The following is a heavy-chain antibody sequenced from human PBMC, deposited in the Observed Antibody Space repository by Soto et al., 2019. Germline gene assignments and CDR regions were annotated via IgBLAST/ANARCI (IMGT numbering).Heavy chain of an antibody. Sequence: PSETLSLTCTVSGGSISSGGYSWSWIRQPPGKGLEWIGYIYHSGSTYYNPSLKSRVTISVDRSKNQFSLKLSSVTAADTAVYYCARDCISTSCATHGMDVWGQGTTVTVSS. CDR1: GGSISSGGYS. J-gene: IGHJ6*02. CDR3: ARDCISTSCATHGMDV. V-gene: IGHV4-30-2*01. D-gene: IGHD2-2*01. CDR2: IYHSGST.